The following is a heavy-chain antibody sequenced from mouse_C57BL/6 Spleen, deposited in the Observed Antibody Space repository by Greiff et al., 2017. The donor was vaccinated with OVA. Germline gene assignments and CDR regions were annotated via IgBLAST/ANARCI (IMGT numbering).Heavy chain of an antibody. V-gene: IGHV1-64*01. CDR1: GYTFTSYW. CDR3: ARVTTVVEGNFDY. D-gene: IGHD1-1*01. CDR2: IHPTSGST. J-gene: IGHJ2*01. Sequence: VQLQQPGAELVKPGASVKLSCKASGYTFTSYWMHWVKQRPGQGLEWIGMIHPTSGSTNYNEKFKSKATLTVDKSSSTAYMQLSSLTSEDSAVYDCARVTTVVEGNFDYWGQGTTLTVSS.